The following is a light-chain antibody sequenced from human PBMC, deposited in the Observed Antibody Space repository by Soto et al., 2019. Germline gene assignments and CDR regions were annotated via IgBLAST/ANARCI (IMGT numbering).Light chain of an antibody. CDR2: GAS. J-gene: IGKJ5*01. Sequence: EVELTQSPGTLSLSPCEIATPSCRASQSVSSSYVAWYQQKRGQAPRLLMYGASSRATGIPDRFSGSGSGTDFTLTISRLEPEDFVLYYCQHFRAFGQGTRLEIK. V-gene: IGKV3-20*01. CDR3: QHFRA. CDR1: QSVSSSY.